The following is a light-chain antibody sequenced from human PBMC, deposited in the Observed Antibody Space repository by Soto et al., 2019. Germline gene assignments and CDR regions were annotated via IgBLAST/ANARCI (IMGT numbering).Light chain of an antibody. V-gene: IGLV1-40*01. Sequence: QPVLMQPPSVSGAPGQSVTISCTGTSSNVGAGYGVYWYQKLPGTAPKLLILENTNRPSGLPDRFSASTSGISASLTITGRQAEDEADYYCQSCDTSLTDVFGTGTKLTVL. CDR3: QSCDTSLTDV. CDR2: ENT. CDR1: SSNVGAGYG. J-gene: IGLJ1*01.